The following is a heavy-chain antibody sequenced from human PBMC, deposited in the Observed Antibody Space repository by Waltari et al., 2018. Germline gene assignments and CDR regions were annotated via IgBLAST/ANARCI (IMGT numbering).Heavy chain of an antibody. V-gene: IGHV4-38-2*01. CDR3: ARQFDGSGP. D-gene: IGHD3-10*01. CDR1: AYSISSGSY. Sequence: QVQLQESGPGLVKPSETLSLTCAVSAYSISSGSYWGWIRQPPGKGLEWMGSIYHSGSTYYNPSLKSRVTISVDTSKNQFSLKLSSVTAADTAVYYCARQFDGSGPWGQGTLVTVSS. CDR2: IYHSGST. J-gene: IGHJ5*02.